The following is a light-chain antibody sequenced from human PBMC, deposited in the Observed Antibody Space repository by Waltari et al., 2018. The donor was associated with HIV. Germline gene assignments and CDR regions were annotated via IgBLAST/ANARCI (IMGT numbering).Light chain of an antibody. CDR3: QSYDSSLSSWI. Sequence: QSVLTQPPSLSGAPGQRVTISCTGSTSNIAATFDVHWYQQFPGKAPKLLIHGNTLRPSGVPDRFSASTSGSSASLAITGLHLEDEATYYCQSYDSSLSSWIFGGGTKLTVL. CDR1: TSNIAATFD. CDR2: GNT. J-gene: IGLJ2*01. V-gene: IGLV1-40*01.